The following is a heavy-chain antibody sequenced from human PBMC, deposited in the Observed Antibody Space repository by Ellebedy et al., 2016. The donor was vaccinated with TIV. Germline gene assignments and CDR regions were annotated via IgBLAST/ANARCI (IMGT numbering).Heavy chain of an antibody. Sequence: GESLKISCAASGFTFSSYAMHWVRQAPGKGLEWVAHIKTAGSETYYVDSVKGRFTISRENAKNALFLQMDGRRVDDSAVYYCVGFGVFNLWGQGAPVTVSS. CDR1: GFTFSSYA. V-gene: IGHV3-7*01. CDR2: IKTAGSET. D-gene: IGHD3-3*01. J-gene: IGHJ5*02. CDR3: VGFGVFNL.